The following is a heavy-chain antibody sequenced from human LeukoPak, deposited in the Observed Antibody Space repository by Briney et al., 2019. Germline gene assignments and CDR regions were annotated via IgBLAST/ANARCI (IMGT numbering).Heavy chain of an antibody. CDR2: INQDGSEK. CDR1: GFTFSNFW. D-gene: IGHD6-19*01. J-gene: IGHJ2*01. Sequence: GGSLRLSCAASGFTFSNFWMSWVRQAPGKGLEWVANINQDGSEKNYVDSVKGRFTISRDNAKNSLYLQMNSLRAEDTALYYCARAMSFRGSGWYSEGWYFDLWGRGTLVTVSS. V-gene: IGHV3-7*03. CDR3: ARAMSFRGSGWYSEGWYFDL.